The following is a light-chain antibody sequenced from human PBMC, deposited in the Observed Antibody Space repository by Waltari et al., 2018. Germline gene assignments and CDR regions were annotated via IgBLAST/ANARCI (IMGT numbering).Light chain of an antibody. Sequence: ETVLTQSPATLSLSPGERATLSCRASQSISSHLAWYQQKPGQPPRLLIYEESKRATGIPARFRCSGSGTDFTLTISSLEPEDFAVYYCQQRSNLWTFGQGTKVEIK. CDR1: QSISSH. CDR3: QQRSNLWT. V-gene: IGKV3-11*01. CDR2: EES. J-gene: IGKJ1*01.